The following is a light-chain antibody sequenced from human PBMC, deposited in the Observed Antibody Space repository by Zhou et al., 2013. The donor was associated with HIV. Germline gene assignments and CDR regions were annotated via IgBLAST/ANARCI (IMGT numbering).Light chain of an antibody. J-gene: IGKJ1*01. V-gene: IGKV1-5*03. CDR2: KAS. CDR1: QSISIY. CDR3: QQYSSFPWT. Sequence: DIQLTQSPSTLSASVGDRVTITCRANQSISIYLAWYRQKPGEAPKLLIHKASILESGVPSRFSGSGSGTEFTLTITSLRPDDFATYYCQQYSSFPWTFGHGTKVEIK.